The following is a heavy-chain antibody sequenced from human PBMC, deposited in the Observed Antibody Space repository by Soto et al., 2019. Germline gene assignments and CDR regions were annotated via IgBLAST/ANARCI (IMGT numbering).Heavy chain of an antibody. D-gene: IGHD4-17*01. V-gene: IGHV1-69*13. CDR1: GGTFSSYA. CDR3: GGDAGMDYRDYRSPFDY. J-gene: IGHJ4*02. Sequence: QVQLVQSGAEVKKPGSSVKVSCKASGGTFSSYAINWVRQAPGQGLEWMGVIIPIFGTANYAQKFQGRVTITADESTSTAYMELGSLRSEETAVYYCGGDAGMDYRDYRSPFDYWGQGTLVTVSS. CDR2: IIPIFGTA.